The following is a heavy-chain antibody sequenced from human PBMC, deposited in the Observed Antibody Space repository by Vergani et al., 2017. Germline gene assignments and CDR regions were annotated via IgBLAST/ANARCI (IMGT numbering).Heavy chain of an antibody. V-gene: IGHV1-2*02. CDR3: ARDRCSSTSCYSLRYYGMDV. CDR1: GYTFTGYY. Sequence: QVQLVQSGAEVKKPGASVKVSCKASGYTFTGYYMHWVRQAPGQGLGWMGWINPNSGGTNYAQKFQGRVTMTRDTSISTAYMELSRLRSDDTAVFYCARDRCSSTSCYSLRYYGMDVWGQGTTVTVSS. D-gene: IGHD2-2*01. CDR2: INPNSGGT. J-gene: IGHJ6*02.